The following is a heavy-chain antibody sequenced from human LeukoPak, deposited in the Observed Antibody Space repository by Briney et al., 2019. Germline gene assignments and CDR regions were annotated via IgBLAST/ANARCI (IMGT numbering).Heavy chain of an antibody. V-gene: IGHV4-59*01. CDR2: IYYSGST. J-gene: IGHJ5*02. CDR1: GGSLSSYY. Sequence: SETLSLTCTVSGGSLSSYYWSWIRQPPGKGLEWIGYIYYSGSTNYNPSLKSRVTISVDTSKNQFSLKLSSVTAADTAVYYCARALAVAGNWWFDPWGQGTLVTVSS. CDR3: ARALAVAGNWWFDP. D-gene: IGHD6-19*01.